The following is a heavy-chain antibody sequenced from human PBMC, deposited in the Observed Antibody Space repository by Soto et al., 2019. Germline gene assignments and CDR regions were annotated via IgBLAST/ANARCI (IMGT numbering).Heavy chain of an antibody. CDR1: GYTFTSYY. CDR2: INPSGGST. D-gene: IGHD4-17*01. J-gene: IGHJ4*02. Sequence: ASVKVSCKASGYTFTSYYMHWLRQAPGQGLEWMGIINPSGGSTSYAQKFQGRVTMTRDTSTSTVYMELSSLRSEDTAVYYCARDRSTIGVMTTVVTGDYWGQGTLVTVSS. CDR3: ARDRSTIGVMTTVVTGDY. V-gene: IGHV1-46*03.